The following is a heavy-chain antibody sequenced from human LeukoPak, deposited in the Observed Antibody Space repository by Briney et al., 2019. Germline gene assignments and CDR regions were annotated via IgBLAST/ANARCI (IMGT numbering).Heavy chain of an antibody. J-gene: IGHJ4*02. V-gene: IGHV3-9*01. D-gene: IGHD3-22*01. CDR3: AKAYDSSGYLDLPDY. Sequence: GGSLRLSCAASGFTFDDYAMHWVRHAPGKGLEWVSGISWNSGSIGYADSVKGRFTISRDNAKNSLYLQMNSLRAEDTALYYCAKAYDSSGYLDLPDYWGQGTLVTVSS. CDR2: ISWNSGSI. CDR1: GFTFDDYA.